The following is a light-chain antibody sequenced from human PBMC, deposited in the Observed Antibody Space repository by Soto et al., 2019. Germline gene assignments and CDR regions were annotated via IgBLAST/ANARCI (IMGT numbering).Light chain of an antibody. CDR1: QSVSSN. CDR2: GAS. J-gene: IGKJ1*01. CDR3: QQRANWPPVT. Sequence: ELVMTQSPATLSVSPGERATLSCRASQSVSSNLAWYQQKPGQAPRLLIYGASTRATGIPARFSGSGSGTDFTPTITTLEPEDFAVYFCQQRANWPPVTFGQGTKVDI. V-gene: IGKV3-15*01.